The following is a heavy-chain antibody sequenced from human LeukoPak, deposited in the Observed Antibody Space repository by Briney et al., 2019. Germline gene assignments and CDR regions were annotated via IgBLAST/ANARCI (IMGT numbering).Heavy chain of an antibody. CDR1: GYTFTSSD. D-gene: IGHD2-15*01. Sequence: GSVKVSCKASGYTFTSSDINSVRQATGEGLEWMGWMNPNSGHTGYAQKSQGRVTMTRNTSISTAYMELSSLRSEDTAVYYCARGTHSGDLSVDPWGQGTLVTVSS. V-gene: IGHV1-8*01. CDR3: ARGTHSGDLSVDP. J-gene: IGHJ5*02. CDR2: MNPNSGHT.